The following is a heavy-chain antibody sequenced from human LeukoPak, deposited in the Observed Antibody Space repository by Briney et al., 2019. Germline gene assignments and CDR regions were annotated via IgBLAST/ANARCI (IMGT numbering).Heavy chain of an antibody. CDR2: IYYSGST. D-gene: IGHD2-2*01. Sequence: TSETLSLTCTVSGGSISSYYWNWIRQPPGKGLEWIGYIYYSGSTSYNPSLKSRVTISVDTSKNQFSLKLSSVTAADTAVYYCARHSNQQLLYYFDYWGQGTLVTVSS. CDR3: ARHSNQQLLYYFDY. CDR1: GGSISSYY. V-gene: IGHV4-59*08. J-gene: IGHJ4*02.